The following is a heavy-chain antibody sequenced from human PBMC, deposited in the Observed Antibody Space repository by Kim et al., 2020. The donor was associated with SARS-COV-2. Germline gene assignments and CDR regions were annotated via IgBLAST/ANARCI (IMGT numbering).Heavy chain of an antibody. Sequence: SETLSLTCAVYGGSFSGYYWSWIRQPPGKGLEWIGEINHSGSTNYNPSLKSRVTISVDTSKNQFSLKLSSVTAADTAVYYCARRPYSSGWSGTNWFDPWGQGTLVTVSS. CDR1: GGSFSGYY. J-gene: IGHJ5*02. CDR3: ARRPYSSGWSGTNWFDP. CDR2: INHSGST. V-gene: IGHV4-34*01. D-gene: IGHD6-19*01.